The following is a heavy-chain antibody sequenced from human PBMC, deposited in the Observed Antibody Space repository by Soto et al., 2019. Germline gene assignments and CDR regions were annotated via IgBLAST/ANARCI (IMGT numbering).Heavy chain of an antibody. CDR3: ARDDGLSSTHVKAFDL. D-gene: IGHD2-2*01. CDR1: GFTFSRYY. CDR2: ISTTSSYT. J-gene: IGHJ3*01. V-gene: IGHV3-21*02. Sequence: EVQLVESGGGLVEPGGSLRLSCAASGFTFSRYYMNWVCQAPGKGLEWVSSISTTSSYTHYADSLKGRFTISRDNAKKLLYLQMNSLRDEDTAVYYCARDDGLSSTHVKAFDLWGQGTKVNVSS.